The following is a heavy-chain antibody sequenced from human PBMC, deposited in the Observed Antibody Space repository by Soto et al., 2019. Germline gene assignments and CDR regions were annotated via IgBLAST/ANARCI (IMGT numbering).Heavy chain of an antibody. CDR2: ISAYNGNT. CDR1: GYTFTSYG. CDR3: ARALIFGVVIIGWFAP. D-gene: IGHD3-3*01. J-gene: IGHJ5*02. V-gene: IGHV1-18*01. Sequence: ASVKVSCKASGYTFTSYGISWVRQAPGQGLEWMGWISAYNGNTNYAQKLQGRVTMTTDTSTSTAYMELRSLRSDDTAVYYCARALIFGVVIIGWFAPWGQGTLVPVSS.